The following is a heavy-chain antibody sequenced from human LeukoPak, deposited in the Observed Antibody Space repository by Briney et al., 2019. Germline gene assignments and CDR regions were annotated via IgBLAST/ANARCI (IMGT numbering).Heavy chain of an antibody. D-gene: IGHD6-13*01. CDR2: VWFDGSNK. J-gene: IGHJ5*02. V-gene: IGHV3-33*08. CDR3: AREARVAAAGTHWFDP. Sequence: PGGSLRLSCAASGFTFSNTAMSWVRQAPGKGLEWVAVVWFDGSNKNYAESVKGRFTISRDNPKNTLYLQMDSLRAEDTAVYYCAREARVAAAGTHWFDPWGQGTLVTVSS. CDR1: GFTFSNTA.